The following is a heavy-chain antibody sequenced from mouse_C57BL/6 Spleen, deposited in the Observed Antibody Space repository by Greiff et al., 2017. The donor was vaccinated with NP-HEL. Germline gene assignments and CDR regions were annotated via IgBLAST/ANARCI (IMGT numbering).Heavy chain of an antibody. J-gene: IGHJ2*01. CDR2: IDPEDGET. V-gene: IGHV14-2*01. Sequence: EVHLVESGAELVKPGASVKLSCTASGFNIKDYYMHWVKQRTEQGLEWIGRIDPEDGETKYAPKFQGKATITADTSSNTAYLQLSSLTSEDTAVYYCASLVVARYYFDYWGQGTTLTVSS. D-gene: IGHD1-1*01. CDR1: GFNIKDYY. CDR3: ASLVVARYYFDY.